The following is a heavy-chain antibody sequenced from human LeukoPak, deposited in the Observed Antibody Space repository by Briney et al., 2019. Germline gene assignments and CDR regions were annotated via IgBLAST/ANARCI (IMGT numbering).Heavy chain of an antibody. CDR2: INHSGST. J-gene: IGHJ5*02. CDR3: ARGSPISSDSSGYYYDWFDP. CDR1: GGSFSGYY. Sequence: KASETLSLTCAVYGGSFSGYYWSWIRQPPGEGLEWIGEINHSGSTNYNPSLKSRVTISVDTSKNQFSLNLSSVTAADTAVYYCARGSPISSDSSGYYYDWFDPWGQGTLVTVSS. D-gene: IGHD3-22*01. V-gene: IGHV4-34*01.